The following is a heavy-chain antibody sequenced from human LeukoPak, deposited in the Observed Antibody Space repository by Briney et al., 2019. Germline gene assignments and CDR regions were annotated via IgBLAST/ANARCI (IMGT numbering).Heavy chain of an antibody. V-gene: IGHV3-30*02. CDR3: TKDAQYYDFWSGWNNTYYYYMDV. D-gene: IGHD3-3*01. J-gene: IGHJ6*03. Sequence: GGSLRLSCAASEFTFSAYGMHWVRQAPGKGLEWVAFIRYDGSNKYSADSVKGRFTIARDNSKNTLYLQMNSLRAEDTAVYYCTKDAQYYDFWSGWNNTYYYYMDVWGKGTTVTVSS. CDR1: EFTFSAYG. CDR2: IRYDGSNK.